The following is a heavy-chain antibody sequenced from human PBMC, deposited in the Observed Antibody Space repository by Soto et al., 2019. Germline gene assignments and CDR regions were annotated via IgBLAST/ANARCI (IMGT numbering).Heavy chain of an antibody. Sequence: ASVKVSCKASGYTFTGYYMHWVRQAPGQGLEWIGWINPNSGGTNYAQKFQGWVTMTRDTSISTAYMELRRLRSDDTAMYYCARSHYDFWSGYPLYYYYAMDVWGQGTTVTVSS. V-gene: IGHV1-2*04. J-gene: IGHJ6*02. CDR2: INPNSGGT. CDR3: ARSHYDFWSGYPLYYYYAMDV. D-gene: IGHD3-3*01. CDR1: GYTFTGYY.